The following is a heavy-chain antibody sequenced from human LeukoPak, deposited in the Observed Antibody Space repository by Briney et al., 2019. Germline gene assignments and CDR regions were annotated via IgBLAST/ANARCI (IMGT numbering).Heavy chain of an antibody. CDR2: ISPGTGGT. D-gene: IGHD6-13*01. Sequence: ASVKVSCKVSGYTFSGYYIYWVRQAPGQGLEWMGWISPGTGGTNYAQKFQGRVTMTRDTSIATVYLEVNSLTSDDTAVYFCATIRTSAAALGQGTLVTVSS. J-gene: IGHJ5*02. CDR3: ATIRTSAAA. V-gene: IGHV1-2*02. CDR1: GYTFSGYY.